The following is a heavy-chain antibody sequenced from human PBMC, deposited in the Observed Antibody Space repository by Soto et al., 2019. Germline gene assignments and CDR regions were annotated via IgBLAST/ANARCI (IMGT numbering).Heavy chain of an antibody. CDR2: IRSKADNYAT. CDR3: GLGAEQYYERGVFANHHGLDV. CDR1: EFTFVGSA. V-gene: IGHV3-73*01. Sequence: EVQLVESGGGLVQPGESLRLSCAASEFTFVGSAMHWVRQASGKGLEWVGHIRSKADNYATAYGASVEGRFIISRDDSKNTAYLQMNSMKNEDTAVYYCGLGAEQYYERGVFANHHGLDVWGQGTPVTVSS. D-gene: IGHD3-22*01. J-gene: IGHJ6*02.